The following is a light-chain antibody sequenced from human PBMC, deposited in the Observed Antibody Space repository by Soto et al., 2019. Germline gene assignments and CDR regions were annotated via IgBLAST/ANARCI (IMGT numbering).Light chain of an antibody. CDR3: QQYYSAPHT. V-gene: IGKV4-1*01. J-gene: IGKJ2*01. CDR1: QSVLYTSTNKNY. Sequence: DIVMTQSPDSLAVSLGERATLNCKSSQSVLYTSTNKNYLAWYQQRPGQPPKLLIFWSSTREPGVPDRFSGSGSGTDFTLTISSLQAEDVAVYYCQQYYSAPHTFGQGTKLEIK. CDR2: WSS.